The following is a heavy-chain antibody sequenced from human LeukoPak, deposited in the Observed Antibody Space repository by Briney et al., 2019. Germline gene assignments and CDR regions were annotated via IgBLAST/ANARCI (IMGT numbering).Heavy chain of an antibody. V-gene: IGHV1-3*04. J-gene: IGHJ4*02. D-gene: IGHD6-19*01. CDR3: ARGAVAGIPTPDY. CDR1: GYTFTSYA. Sequence: ASVKVSCKASGYTFTSYAMHWVRQAPGQRLEWMGWINTGNGNTKYSQRFQGRVTITRDTSASTAYTELSSLRSEDTAVYYCARGAVAGIPTPDYWGQGTLVTVSS. CDR2: INTGNGNT.